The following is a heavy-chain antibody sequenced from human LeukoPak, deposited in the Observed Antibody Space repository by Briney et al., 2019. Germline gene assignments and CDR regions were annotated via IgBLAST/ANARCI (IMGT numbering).Heavy chain of an antibody. CDR2: IKEDGGEI. CDR3: ARDRGGRSGLDD. J-gene: IGHJ4*02. Sequence: GGSLRLSCAASGITFSRSWMSWVRQAPGKGLEWVAFIKEDGGEIFYVDSVKGRFTISRDNAENFLYLQMKSLRAEDTAVYYCARDRGGRSGLDDWGQGTLVIVSS. D-gene: IGHD2-15*01. V-gene: IGHV3-7*04. CDR1: GITFSRSW.